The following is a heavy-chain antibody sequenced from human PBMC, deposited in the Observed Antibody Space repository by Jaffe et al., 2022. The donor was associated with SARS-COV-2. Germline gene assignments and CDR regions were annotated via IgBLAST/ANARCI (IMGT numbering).Heavy chain of an antibody. CDR2: ISNDGGSI. V-gene: IGHV3-64D*08. CDR1: GFTFSGYS. J-gene: IGHJ6*02. CDR3: VKGQRRITRLYGMDV. D-gene: IGHD6-25*01. Sequence: EVHLVVSGGGLVQPGGSLRLSCSASGFTFSGYSMHWVRQAPGKALEYVSAISNDGGSIFYADSVEGRFIISRDNSENTLYLQMSSLRVEDTAVYYCVKGQRRITRLYGMDVWGQGTTVSVSS.